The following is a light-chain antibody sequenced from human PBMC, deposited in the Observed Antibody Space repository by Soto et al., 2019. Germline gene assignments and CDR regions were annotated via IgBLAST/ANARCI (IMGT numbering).Light chain of an antibody. J-gene: IGKJ5*01. V-gene: IGKV3-11*01. CDR3: QQHNNWIT. Sequence: EIVLTQSPVTLSLSPGERATLSCRASQSVSSNLAWYQHKPGQAPRLLIFDASNRATGIPARFSGSGSGTDFTLTISSLEPEDFAVYYCQQHNNWITFGQGTRLEIK. CDR2: DAS. CDR1: QSVSSN.